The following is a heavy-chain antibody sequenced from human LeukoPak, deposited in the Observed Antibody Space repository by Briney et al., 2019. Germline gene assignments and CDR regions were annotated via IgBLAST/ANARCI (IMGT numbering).Heavy chain of an antibody. J-gene: IGHJ6*03. CDR3: ARVPPPPGTAADYYYYMDV. D-gene: IGHD1-7*01. V-gene: IGHV1-69*13. CDR1: GYTFTGYY. Sequence: GASVKVSCKASGYTFTGYYMHWVRQAPGQGLEWMGGIIPIFGTANYAQKFQGRVTITADESTSTAYMELSSLRSEDTAVYYCARVPPPPGTAADYYYYMDVWGKGTTVTVSS. CDR2: IIPIFGTA.